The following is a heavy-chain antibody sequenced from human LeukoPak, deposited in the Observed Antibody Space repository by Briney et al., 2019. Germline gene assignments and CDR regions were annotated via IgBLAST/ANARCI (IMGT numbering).Heavy chain of an antibody. J-gene: IGHJ5*02. CDR1: GGSISSYY. CDR2: IYNSGST. CDR3: ARTDYNIRFLEWFMFDL. Sequence: SETLSLTCTVSGGSISSYYWSWIRQPPGKGLEWIGYIYNSGSTNYNPSLKSRVTISVDTSKNQFSLKLSSVTAADTAVYYCARTDYNIRFLEWFMFDLWGQGTLVTVSS. V-gene: IGHV4-59*01. D-gene: IGHD3-3*01.